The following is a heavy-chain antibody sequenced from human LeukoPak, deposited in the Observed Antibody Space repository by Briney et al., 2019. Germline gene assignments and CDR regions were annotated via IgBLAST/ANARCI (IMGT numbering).Heavy chain of an antibody. V-gene: IGHV3-7*01. J-gene: IGHJ4*02. D-gene: IGHD2-15*01. CDR3: ARDGGLKTNFDY. CDR2: TKPDGSAE. Sequence: GGSLRLSCAASGFTFRNYWMGWVRQAPGKGLEWVANTKPDGSAEYYADSVRGRFTTSRDNANNFLYLQMNRLRAEDTAVYYCARDGGLKTNFDYWGQGTLVTVSS. CDR1: GFTFRNYW.